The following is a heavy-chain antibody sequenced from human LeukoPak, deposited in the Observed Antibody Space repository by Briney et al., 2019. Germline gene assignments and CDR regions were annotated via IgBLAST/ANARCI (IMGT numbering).Heavy chain of an antibody. Sequence: GESLKISCQGSGYSFTSYWIGWVRQMPGKGLEWMGVIYPGDSDTRYSPSFQGQVTISADKSISTAYLQWSSLRASDTAMYYCARLATSIAARPHDYYYYYMDVWGKGTTVTVSS. J-gene: IGHJ6*03. CDR2: IYPGDSDT. CDR1: GYSFTSYW. CDR3: ARLATSIAARPHDYYYYYMDV. V-gene: IGHV5-51*01. D-gene: IGHD6-6*01.